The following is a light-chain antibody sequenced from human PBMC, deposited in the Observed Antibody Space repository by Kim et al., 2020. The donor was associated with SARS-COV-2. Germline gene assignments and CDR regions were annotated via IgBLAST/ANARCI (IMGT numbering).Light chain of an antibody. CDR3: QQANSFPYS. J-gene: IGKJ2*03. CDR2: SAC. CDR1: EGINSW. Sequence: SSCVGDSVTIACRASEGINSWIALYQQKPEKAPKLLISSACSLQSGVLSSFTGSGSGTDFSLTIGCLQPEDFATYYGQQANSFPYSFGQGTRLEI. V-gene: IGKV1-12*01.